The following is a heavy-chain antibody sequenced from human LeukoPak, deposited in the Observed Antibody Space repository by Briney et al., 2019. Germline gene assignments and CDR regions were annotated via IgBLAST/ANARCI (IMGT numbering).Heavy chain of an antibody. CDR2: ISSSSSTI. D-gene: IGHD3-16*02. V-gene: IGHV3-48*01. J-gene: IGHJ3*02. CDR3: AKPLYDYVWGSYRLWSPAFDI. CDR1: GFTFSSYS. Sequence: AGGSLRLSCAASGFTFSSYSMNWVRQAPGKGLEWVSYISSSSSTIYYADSVKGRFTISRDNAKNSLYLQMNSLRAEDTAVYYCAKPLYDYVWGSYRLWSPAFDIWGQGTMVTVSS.